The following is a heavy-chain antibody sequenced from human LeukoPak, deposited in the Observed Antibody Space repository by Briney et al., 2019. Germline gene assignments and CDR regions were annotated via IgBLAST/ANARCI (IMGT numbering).Heavy chain of an antibody. J-gene: IGHJ4*02. CDR3: ARDYYASGSHDY. Sequence: GGSLRLSCAASGFTFGSYWMSWVRQAPGKGPEWVANIKQDGSDKSYVDSVKGRFTISRDNAKSSLYPQMDSLRAEDTAVYYCARDYYASGSHDYWGQGTLVTVSS. CDR2: IKQDGSDK. V-gene: IGHV3-7*01. D-gene: IGHD3-10*01. CDR1: GFTFGSYW.